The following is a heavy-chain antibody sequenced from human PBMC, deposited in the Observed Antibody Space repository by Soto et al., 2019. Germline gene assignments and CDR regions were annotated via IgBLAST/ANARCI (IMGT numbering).Heavy chain of an antibody. Sequence: GGSLRLSCAASGFTFSSYEMNWVRQAPGKGLEWVSYISSSGSTIYYADSVKGRFTISRDNAKNSLYLQMNSLRAEDTAVYDWARDPRYSDSRDSDAVDIWGQGTMVTVSS. CDR3: ARDPRYSDSRDSDAVDI. J-gene: IGHJ3*02. CDR2: ISSSGSTI. D-gene: IGHD3-22*01. CDR1: GFTFSSYE. V-gene: IGHV3-48*03.